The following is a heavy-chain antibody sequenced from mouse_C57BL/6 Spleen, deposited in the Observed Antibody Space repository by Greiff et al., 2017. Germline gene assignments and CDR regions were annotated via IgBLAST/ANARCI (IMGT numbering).Heavy chain of an antibody. CDR1: GFNIKDYY. D-gene: IGHD1-1*01. Sequence: VQLQQSGAELVRPGASVKLSCTASGFNIKDYYMHWVKQRPEQGLEWIGRIDPEDGDTEYAPKFQGKATMTADTSSNTAYLQLSSLTSEDTAVXYCTSCYGSRPLDYWGQGTTLTVSS. CDR2: IDPEDGDT. V-gene: IGHV14-1*01. CDR3: TSCYGSRPLDY. J-gene: IGHJ2*01.